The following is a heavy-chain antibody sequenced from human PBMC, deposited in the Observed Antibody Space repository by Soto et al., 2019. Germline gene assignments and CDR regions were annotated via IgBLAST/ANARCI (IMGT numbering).Heavy chain of an antibody. D-gene: IGHD3-3*01. V-gene: IGHV3-7*01. Sequence: GGSLRLSCAASGFTFSSYWMSWVRQAPGKGLEWVANIKQDGSEKYYVDSVKGRFTISRDNAKNSLYLQMNSLRAEDTAVYYCARGRHHYDSQVPRNWFDPWGQGTRVTSPQ. J-gene: IGHJ5*02. CDR1: GFTFSSYW. CDR2: IKQDGSEK. CDR3: ARGRHHYDSQVPRNWFDP.